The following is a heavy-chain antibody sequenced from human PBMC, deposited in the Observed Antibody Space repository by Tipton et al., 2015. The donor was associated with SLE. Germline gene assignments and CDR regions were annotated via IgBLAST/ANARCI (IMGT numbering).Heavy chain of an antibody. Sequence: TLSLTCAVSGYSISSGYYWGWIRQPPGKGLEWIGEINHSGSTNYNPSLKSRVTISVDTSKNQFSLKLSSVTAADTAVYYCARAPPLLGFQHWGQGTLITVSS. CDR1: GYSISSGYY. CDR3: ARAPPLLGFQH. CDR2: INHSGST. J-gene: IGHJ1*01. V-gene: IGHV4-38-2*01. D-gene: IGHD3-16*01.